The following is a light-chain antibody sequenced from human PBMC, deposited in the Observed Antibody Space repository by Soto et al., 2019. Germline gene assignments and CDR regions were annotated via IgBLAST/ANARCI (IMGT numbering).Light chain of an antibody. CDR1: SSDVGSYNL. CDR2: EGS. CDR3: CSYAGSSSWV. V-gene: IGLV2-23*01. J-gene: IGLJ3*02. Sequence: QSVLTQPASVSGSPGQSITISCTGTSSDVGSYNLVSWYQQDPGKAPKLMIYEGSKRPSGVSNRFSGSKSDNTASLTISGLQAEDEADYYCCSYAGSSSWVFGGGTKLTVL.